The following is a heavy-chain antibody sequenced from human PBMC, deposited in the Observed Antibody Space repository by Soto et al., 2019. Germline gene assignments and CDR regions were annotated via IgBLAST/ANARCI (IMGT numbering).Heavy chain of an antibody. D-gene: IGHD2-21*01. CDR2: TFSGGNT. J-gene: IGHJ6*02. CDR3: ARKPPSAIQGWAFGMDV. Sequence: ELQLVETGGGLIQTGGSLRLSCAASGFSISSNYIAWVRQPPGKGLEWVSTTFSGGNTEYAASVKGRCSISRDSYKNTLYLQMDNRRVEDTAVYYCARKPPSAIQGWAFGMDVWGQGTTVSVSS. CDR1: GFSISSNY. V-gene: IGHV3-53*02.